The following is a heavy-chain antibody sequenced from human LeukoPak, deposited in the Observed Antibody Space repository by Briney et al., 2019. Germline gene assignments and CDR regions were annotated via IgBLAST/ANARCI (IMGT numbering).Heavy chain of an antibody. Sequence: SGGSLRLSCAASGFTLSSYWMSWVRQAPGKGLEWVANIKQDGSEKYYVDSVKGRFTISRDNAKNSLYLQMNSLRAEDTAVYYCARGGWYSSSEWDYWGQGTLVTVSS. J-gene: IGHJ4*02. V-gene: IGHV3-7*03. CDR2: IKQDGSEK. CDR1: GFTLSSYW. CDR3: ARGGWYSSSEWDY. D-gene: IGHD6-13*01.